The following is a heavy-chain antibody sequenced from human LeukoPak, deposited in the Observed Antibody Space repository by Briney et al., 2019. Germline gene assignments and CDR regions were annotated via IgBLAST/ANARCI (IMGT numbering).Heavy chain of an antibody. CDR1: GYSFTSYW. V-gene: IGHV5-51*01. D-gene: IGHD6-6*01. J-gene: IGHJ5*02. CDR2: IYPGDSDT. Sequence: GESLKISCKGSGYSFTSYWIGWVRQMPGKGLEWMGIIYPGDSDTRYSPSFQGQVTISADKSISTAYLQWSSLKASDTAMYYCARQGYRYSSSSSGWFDPWGQGTLVTVSS. CDR3: ARQGYRYSSSSSGWFDP.